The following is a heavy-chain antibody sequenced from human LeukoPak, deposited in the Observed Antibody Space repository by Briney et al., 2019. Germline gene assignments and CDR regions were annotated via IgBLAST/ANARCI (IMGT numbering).Heavy chain of an antibody. J-gene: IGHJ4*02. CDR1: GGSISSYY. V-gene: IGHV4-4*07. D-gene: IGHD1-26*01. CDR3: ARENSGNYREFDY. Sequence: SETLSLTCTVSGGSISSYYWSWIRQPAGKGLEWTGRIYTSGSTNYNASLKSRVSMSVDTSKNQFSPKLSSVTAADTAVFYCARENSGNYREFDYWGQGTLVTVSS. CDR2: IYTSGST.